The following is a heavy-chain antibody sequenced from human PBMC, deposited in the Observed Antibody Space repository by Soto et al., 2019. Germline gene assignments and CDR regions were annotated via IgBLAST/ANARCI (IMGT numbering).Heavy chain of an antibody. D-gene: IGHD6-25*01. CDR1: GDSIISDKW. J-gene: IGHJ4*02. CDR3: ARGERQQQRDF. V-gene: IGHV4-4*02. CDR2: IHHSGNS. Sequence: SETLSLTCAVSGDSIISDKWWSWVRQAPGKGLEWIGEIHHSGNSNYNPSLKTRVIISVDRSKNQFSLNLSSVTDADTAVYFCARGERQQQRDFWGQGTLVTVSS.